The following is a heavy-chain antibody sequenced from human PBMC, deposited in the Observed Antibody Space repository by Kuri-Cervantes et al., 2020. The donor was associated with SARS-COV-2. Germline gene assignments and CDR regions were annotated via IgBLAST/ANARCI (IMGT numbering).Heavy chain of an antibody. CDR1: GFTFSGHW. D-gene: IGHD1-1*01. V-gene: IGHV3-74*01. CDR2: INPDGSYT. J-gene: IGHJ4*02. Sequence: GESLKISCAASGFTFSGHWIHWVRQAPGKGLVWVSRINPDGSYTNNADSVKGRFTLSRDNAKNMLFLQMNSLRAEDTAMYYCVRDGDHWNFDYWGQGTLVTVSS. CDR3: VRDGDHWNFDY.